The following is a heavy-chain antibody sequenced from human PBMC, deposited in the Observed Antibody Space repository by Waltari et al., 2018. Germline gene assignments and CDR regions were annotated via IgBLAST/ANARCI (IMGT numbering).Heavy chain of an antibody. CDR2: IVYSGTT. CDR3: ARHRGASFDS. CDR1: GDPLTTFY. Sequence: QVQLQESGPGLVKSSETLSLNCTVSGDPLTTFYWSWIRQPPGKTLEWIGYIVYSGTTSYNPSLKSRVTLSLDTSKNQFSLSLKSVTAADTAIYYCARHRGASFDSWGQGTLVTVSS. J-gene: IGHJ4*02. D-gene: IGHD1-26*01. V-gene: IGHV4-59*08.